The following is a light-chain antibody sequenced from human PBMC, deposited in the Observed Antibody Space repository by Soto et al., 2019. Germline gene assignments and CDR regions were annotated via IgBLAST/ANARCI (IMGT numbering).Light chain of an antibody. CDR2: GAS. Sequence: EIVLTQSPGTLSLSPGERATLSCRASQSVGSNYFAWYQQKPGQAPRLLFYGASRRATGIPDRFSGSGSGTDFTLIISRLEPEDFAVYYCQRYGGSPLFTFGPGTKVDIK. CDR1: QSVGSNY. J-gene: IGKJ3*01. V-gene: IGKV3-20*01. CDR3: QRYGGSPLFT.